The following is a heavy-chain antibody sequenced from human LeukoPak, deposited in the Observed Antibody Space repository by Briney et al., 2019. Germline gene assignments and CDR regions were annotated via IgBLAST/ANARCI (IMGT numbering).Heavy chain of an antibody. CDR1: GGSISSYY. J-gene: IGHJ4*02. D-gene: IGHD4-23*01. Sequence: SETLSLTCTVSGGSISSYYWSWIRQPPGKGLEWIGYIYYSGSTNYNPSLKSRVTISVDTSKNQFSLKLSSVTTADTAVYYCATLTTVLTPYYFDYWGQGTLVTVSS. CDR3: ATLTTVLTPYYFDY. CDR2: IYYSGST. V-gene: IGHV4-59*08.